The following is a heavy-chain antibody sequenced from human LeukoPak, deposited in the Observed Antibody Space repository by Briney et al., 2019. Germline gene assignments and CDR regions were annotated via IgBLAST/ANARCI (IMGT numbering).Heavy chain of an antibody. V-gene: IGHV3-21*01. Sequence: PGGSLRLSCAASGFTFSSYGMNWVRHAPGKGLEWVSSISSSSSHIYYADSVKGRFIISRDNAKNSLYLQMNSLSTDDTAVYYCARVGGLWFGELWGQGTLVTVSS. D-gene: IGHD3-10*01. CDR1: GFTFSSYG. J-gene: IGHJ4*02. CDR3: ARVGGLWFGEL. CDR2: ISSSSSHI.